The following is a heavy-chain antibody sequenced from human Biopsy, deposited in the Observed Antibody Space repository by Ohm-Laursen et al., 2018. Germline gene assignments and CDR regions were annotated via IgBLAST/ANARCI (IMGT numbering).Heavy chain of an antibody. J-gene: IGHJ6*02. D-gene: IGHD3-9*01. CDR3: ARVPAYPSIDGYYGLDL. Sequence: SVSASCQASGYTFAGYYLHSVRHAPGHGLECMGCINPNSGNANYAQSFQGRLTVTRDTSISTAYMELTSLTFDDTAIYYCARVPAYPSIDGYYGLDLWGQGTTVIVSS. CDR1: GYTFAGYY. V-gene: IGHV1-2*02. CDR2: INPNSGNA.